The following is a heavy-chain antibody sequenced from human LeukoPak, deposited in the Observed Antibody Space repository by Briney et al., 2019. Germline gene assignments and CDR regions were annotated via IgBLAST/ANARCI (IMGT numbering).Heavy chain of an antibody. CDR2: SRNKATSYTT. J-gene: IGHJ3*02. D-gene: IGHD4-23*01. Sequence: GGSLRLSCAASGFTFSDHYMDWVRRAPGKGLEWVGRSRNKATSYTTEYAASVKGRFIISRDDSKNSLYLQMNSLKTEDTAVYYCARDLDYGGNSDAFDIWGQGTMVTVSS. CDR1: GFTFSDHY. V-gene: IGHV3-72*01. CDR3: ARDLDYGGNSDAFDI.